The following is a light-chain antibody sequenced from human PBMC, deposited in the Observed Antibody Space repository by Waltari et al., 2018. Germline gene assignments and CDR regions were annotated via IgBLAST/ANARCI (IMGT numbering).Light chain of an antibody. J-gene: IGLJ1*01. CDR2: AVI. V-gene: IGLV2-14*01. Sequence: QSALTQPASVSGSLGQSLPISCTGTHRDIGAYDYVYWYQQHPGKAPKLILFAVIHRPSGISNRFSGSKSGDTASLTISGLQPEDEADYYCSSYSYITTLQIFGTGTRLTV. CDR1: HRDIGAYDY. CDR3: SSYSYITTLQI.